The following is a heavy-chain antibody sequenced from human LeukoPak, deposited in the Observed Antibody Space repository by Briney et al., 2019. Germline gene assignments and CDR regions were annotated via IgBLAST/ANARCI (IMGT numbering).Heavy chain of an antibody. D-gene: IGHD3-10*01. CDR3: ARDFSFGELALPGDY. V-gene: IGHV3-33*01. CDR1: GFTFSSYG. Sequence: GGSLRLSCAASGFTFSSYGMPWVRQAPGKGLEWVAVIWYDGSNKYYADSVKGRFTISRDNSKNTLYLQMNSLRAEDTAVYYCARDFSFGELALPGDYWGQGTLVTVSS. CDR2: IWYDGSNK. J-gene: IGHJ4*02.